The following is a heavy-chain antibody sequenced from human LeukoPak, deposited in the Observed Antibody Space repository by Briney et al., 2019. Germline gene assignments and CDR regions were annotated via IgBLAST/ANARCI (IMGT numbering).Heavy chain of an antibody. CDR3: AKTKRTYYYDSSGISGYYFDY. J-gene: IGHJ4*02. CDR2: ISYDGSNK. V-gene: IGHV3-30-3*02. CDR1: GFTFSSYA. D-gene: IGHD3-22*01. Sequence: GGSLRLSCAASGFTFSSYAMHWVRQAPGKGLEWVAVISYDGSNKYYADSVKGRFTISRDNSKNTLYLQMNSLRAEDTAVYYCAKTKRTYYYDSSGISGYYFDYWGQGTLVTVSS.